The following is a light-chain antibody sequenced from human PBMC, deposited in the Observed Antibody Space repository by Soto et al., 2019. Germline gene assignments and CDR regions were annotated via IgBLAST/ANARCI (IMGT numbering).Light chain of an antibody. CDR1: QSITNY. CDR2: ATS. V-gene: IGKV3-11*01. J-gene: IGKJ5*01. CDR3: QQRYNWPVT. Sequence: IVLTQSAAALSLSPGERATLSCMASQSITNYLGWYQQKPGQAPRLLIYATSNRATGIPARFSGSGSGTDCTLTISSLEPEDFAVYYCQQRYNWPVTFGQGTRLEIK.